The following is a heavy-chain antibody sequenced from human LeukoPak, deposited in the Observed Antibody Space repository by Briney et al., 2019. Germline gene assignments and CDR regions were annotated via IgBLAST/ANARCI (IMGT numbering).Heavy chain of an antibody. D-gene: IGHD3-22*01. CDR3: ARDPYFYDSSGYYNYYYYYGMDV. CDR1: GGSVSSGSYY. V-gene: IGHV4-61*01. CDR2: IYYSGST. J-gene: IGHJ6*02. Sequence: SETLSLTCTVSGGSVSSGSYYWSWIRQPPGKGLEWIGYIYYSGSTNYNPSLKSRVTISVDTSKNQFSLKLSSVTAADTAVYYCARDPYFYDSSGYYNYYYYYGMDVWGQGTTVTVSS.